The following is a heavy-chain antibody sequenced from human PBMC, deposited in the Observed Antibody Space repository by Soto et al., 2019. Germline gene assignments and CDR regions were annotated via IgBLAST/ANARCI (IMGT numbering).Heavy chain of an antibody. J-gene: IGHJ4*02. CDR1: GFSLSTSGVG. CDR2: IYWNDDK. Sequence: QITLKESGPALVKPTQTFTLTCTFSGFSLSTSGVGVGWIRQPPGKAREWLALIYWNDDKKYSPSLKSRLGITKDTFRNQVVLTMTNVDPLDTATYYCARSRGYNWNNPAFDYWGQGALVTVSS. D-gene: IGHD1-20*01. CDR3: ARSRGYNWNNPAFDY. V-gene: IGHV2-5*01.